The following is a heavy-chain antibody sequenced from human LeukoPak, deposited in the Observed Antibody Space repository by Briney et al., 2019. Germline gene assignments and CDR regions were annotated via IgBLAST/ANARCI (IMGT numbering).Heavy chain of an antibody. J-gene: IGHJ3*02. CDR3: ARDLEISSPVGAFDM. CDR1: GFTFSNYG. D-gene: IGHD2-2*01. V-gene: IGHV3-33*01. Sequence: GRSLRLSCAASGFTFSNYGMHWARQVPGKGLEWVAAMWFDGIRKYYADSVKGRLTISRDNSKNTLYLQMNSLRAEDTAVYYCARDLEISSPVGAFDMWGQGTMVTVSS. CDR2: MWFDGIRK.